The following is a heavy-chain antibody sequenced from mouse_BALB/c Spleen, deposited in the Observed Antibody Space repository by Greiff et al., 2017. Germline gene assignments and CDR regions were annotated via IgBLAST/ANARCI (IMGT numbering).Heavy chain of an antibody. CDR1: GFNIKDYY. CDR3: DFPVTARAPYYYAVDD. CDR2: IDPENGDT. D-gene: IGHD3-2*01. Sequence: EVQVVESGAELVRSGASVKLSCTASGFNIKDYYMHWVKQRPEQGLEWIGWIDPENGDTEYAPKFQGKATMTADTSSNTAYLQLSSLTSEDTAVYYCDFPVTARAPYYYAVDDGGQGTSVTVAT. V-gene: IGHV14-4*02. J-gene: IGHJ4*01.